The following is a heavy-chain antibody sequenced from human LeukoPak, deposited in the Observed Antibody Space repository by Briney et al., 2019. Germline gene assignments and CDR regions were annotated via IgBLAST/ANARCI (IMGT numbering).Heavy chain of an antibody. CDR3: ARDRTSCSSTSCANYYYYMDV. D-gene: IGHD2-2*01. CDR1: GGTFSSYT. Sequence: SVKVSCKASGGTFSSYTISWVRQAPGQGLEWMGRIIPILGIANYAQKFQGRVTITADKSTSTAYMELSSLRSEDTAVYYCARDRTSCSSTSCANYYYYMDVWGKGTTVTVSS. V-gene: IGHV1-69*04. CDR2: IIPILGIA. J-gene: IGHJ6*03.